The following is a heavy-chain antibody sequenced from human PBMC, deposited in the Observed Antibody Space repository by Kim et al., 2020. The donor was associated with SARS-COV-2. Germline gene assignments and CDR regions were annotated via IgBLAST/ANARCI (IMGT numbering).Heavy chain of an antibody. V-gene: IGHV3-48*03. D-gene: IGHD3-9*01. CDR1: GFTFSSYE. CDR3: ASFLTNFDWLLRTDTSFDY. Sequence: GGSLRLSCAASGFTFSSYEMNWVRQAPGKGLEWVSYISSSGSTIYYADSVKGRFTISRDNAKNSLYLQMNSLRAEDTAVYYCASFLTNFDWLLRTDTSFDYWGQGTLVTVSS. J-gene: IGHJ4*02. CDR2: ISSSGSTI.